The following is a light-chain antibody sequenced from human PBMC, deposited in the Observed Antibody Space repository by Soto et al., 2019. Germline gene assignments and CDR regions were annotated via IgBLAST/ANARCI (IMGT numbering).Light chain of an antibody. V-gene: IGKV3-20*01. CDR3: QQYAVLPYT. Sequence: EIVLTQSPGTLSLSPGERATLSCRASQSVSSSYLAWYQQKPGQAPRLLIYGASSRATGIPDRFSGSGSGTDFTLSISRLEPEDFAVYYCQQYAVLPYTFGQGTKLEIK. CDR2: GAS. J-gene: IGKJ2*01. CDR1: QSVSSSY.